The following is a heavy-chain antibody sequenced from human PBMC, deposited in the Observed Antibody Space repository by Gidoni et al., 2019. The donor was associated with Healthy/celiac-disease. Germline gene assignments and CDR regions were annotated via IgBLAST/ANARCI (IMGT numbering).Heavy chain of an antibody. D-gene: IGHD2-8*01. CDR2: IYPGDSDT. V-gene: IGHV5-51*01. CDR1: GYSFTSYW. Sequence: EVQLVQSGAEVKKPGESLKISCKGSGYSFTSYWIGWVRQMPGKGLEWMGIIYPGDSDTRYSPSFQGQVTISADKSISTAYLQWSSLKASDTAMYYCARGAGYCTNGVCYGSPYYFDYWGQGTLVTVSS. J-gene: IGHJ4*02. CDR3: ARGAGYCTNGVCYGSPYYFDY.